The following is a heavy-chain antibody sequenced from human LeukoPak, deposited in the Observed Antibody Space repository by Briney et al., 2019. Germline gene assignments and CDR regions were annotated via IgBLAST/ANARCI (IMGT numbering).Heavy chain of an antibody. J-gene: IGHJ4*02. D-gene: IGHD3-10*01. Sequence: SETLSLTCAVYGGSFSGYYWSWIRQPPGKGLEWIGEINHSGSTNYNPSLKSRVTISVDTSKNQFTLKLSSVTAADTAVYYCARGSLPAMVRGVPALDYWGQGTLVTVSS. CDR2: INHSGST. CDR3: ARGSLPAMVRGVPALDY. CDR1: GGSFSGYY. V-gene: IGHV4-34*01.